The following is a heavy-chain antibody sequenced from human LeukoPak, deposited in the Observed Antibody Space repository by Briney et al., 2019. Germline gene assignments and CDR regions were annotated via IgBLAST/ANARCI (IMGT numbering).Heavy chain of an antibody. D-gene: IGHD2-8*02. CDR1: GYSFSSYW. CDR3: ARDGGGVSSWVSH. V-gene: IGHV5-10-1*01. Sequence: NRGESLLICCKGSGYSFSSYWISWVRQMPGKGLEWMGRIDPGDSFTKYRPSLEGRVTISADKSLSTVYLQWSSLKASDTAIYYCARDGGGVSSWVSHWGQGTLVTVSS. CDR2: IDPGDSFT. J-gene: IGHJ4*02.